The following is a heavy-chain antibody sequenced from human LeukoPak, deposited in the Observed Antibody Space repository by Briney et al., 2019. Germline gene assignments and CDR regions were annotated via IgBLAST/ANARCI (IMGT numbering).Heavy chain of an antibody. D-gene: IGHD3-9*01. J-gene: IGHJ4*02. CDR2: ISYDGSNK. V-gene: IGHV3-30*18. CDR3: AKDLGYYDILTGYSH. Sequence: GGSLRLSCAASGFTFSSYGMHWVRQAPGKGLEWVAVISYDGSNKYYADSVKGRFTISRDNSKNTLYLQMNSLRAEDTAVYYCAKDLGYYDILTGYSHWGQGTLVTVSS. CDR1: GFTFSSYG.